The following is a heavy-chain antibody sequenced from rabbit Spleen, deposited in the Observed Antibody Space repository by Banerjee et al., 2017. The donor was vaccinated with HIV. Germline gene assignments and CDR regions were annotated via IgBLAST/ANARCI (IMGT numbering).Heavy chain of an antibody. CDR1: GVSFSDREV. Sequence: EQLVESGGGLVPPEGSLTLTCKASGVSFSDREVMCWVRQAPGKGLEWIACINASTGKPVYATWASGRFTISRTSSTAVTLRMTSLTAADRATYFCARDLVGVIGWNFNLWGQGTLVTVS. CDR2: INASTGKP. CDR3: ARDLVGVIGWNFNL. J-gene: IGHJ4*01. D-gene: IGHD5-1*01. V-gene: IGHV1S45*01.